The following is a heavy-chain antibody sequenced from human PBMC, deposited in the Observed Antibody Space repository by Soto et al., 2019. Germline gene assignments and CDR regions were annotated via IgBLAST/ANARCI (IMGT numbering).Heavy chain of an antibody. V-gene: IGHV1-69*13. CDR2: IIPTFGTA. D-gene: IGHD6-19*01. CDR1: GGTFSSYA. CDR3: ARVGYSCGWCWGRNYYYYGIDV. J-gene: IGHJ6*02. Sequence: SVKVSCKASGGTFSSYAISWVRQAPGQGLEWMGGIIPTFGTANYAQKFQGRVTITADESTSTAYMELSSLRSEDTAVYYCARVGYSCGWCWGRNYYYYGIDVWGQGTTVTVSS.